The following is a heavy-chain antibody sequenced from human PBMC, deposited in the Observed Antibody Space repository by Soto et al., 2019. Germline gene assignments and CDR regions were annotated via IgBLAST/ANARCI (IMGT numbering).Heavy chain of an antibody. CDR1: GFSLSNSGVG. J-gene: IGHJ4*02. CDR3: AHCTLPYYGDYAPGTSHVFDS. Sequence: QITLKESGPSPVKPTQTLTVTCTFSGFSLSNSGVGVAWIRQPPGKALEWLALIYGDNDKRYSPSLKTRLTITKDTSKNQVVLTMTNMDPVETATYYCAHCTLPYYGDYAPGTSHVFDSWGQGPLVTVSS. V-gene: IGHV2-5*02. D-gene: IGHD4-17*01. CDR2: IYGDNDK.